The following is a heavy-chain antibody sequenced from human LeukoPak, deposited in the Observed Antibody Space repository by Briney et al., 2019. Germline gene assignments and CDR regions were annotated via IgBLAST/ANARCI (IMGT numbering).Heavy chain of an antibody. J-gene: IGHJ6*03. Sequence: GGSLRLSCAASGFTFSSYTMNWVRQAPGKGLEWVSSISSSSSYIYYADSVRGRFTISRDNAKNSLYLQMNSLRAEDTAVYYCARVSHYYYYMEVWGKGTTVTVSS. CDR1: GFTFSSYT. CDR3: ARVSHYYYYMEV. CDR2: ISSSSSYI. V-gene: IGHV3-21*01.